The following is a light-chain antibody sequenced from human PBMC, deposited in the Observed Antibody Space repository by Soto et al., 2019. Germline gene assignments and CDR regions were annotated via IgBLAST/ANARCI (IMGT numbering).Light chain of an antibody. Sequence: AIQMTQSPSSLSASVGDRVTIACRASQGIRNDLGWYQQKPEKAPKLRIYAASSLERGVPSRFSGSGSGTLFTLTISSRQPADFATYYCLQDHRYPWTFGQGTKVDI. V-gene: IGKV1-6*01. CDR1: QGIRND. J-gene: IGKJ1*01. CDR2: AAS. CDR3: LQDHRYPWT.